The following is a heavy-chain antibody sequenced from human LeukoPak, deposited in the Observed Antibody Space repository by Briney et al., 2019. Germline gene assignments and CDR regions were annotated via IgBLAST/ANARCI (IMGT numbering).Heavy chain of an antibody. D-gene: IGHD5-18*01. CDR1: GGSISSYY. Sequence: SETLSLTCTVSGGSISSYYWSWIRQPPGKGLEWIGYIYYSGSTNYNPSLKSRVTISVDTSKNQFSLKLSSVTAADTAVYYCAGGGGYSYVLAWGQGTLVTVSS. CDR3: AGGGGYSYVLA. J-gene: IGHJ5*02. CDR2: IYYSGST. V-gene: IGHV4-59*01.